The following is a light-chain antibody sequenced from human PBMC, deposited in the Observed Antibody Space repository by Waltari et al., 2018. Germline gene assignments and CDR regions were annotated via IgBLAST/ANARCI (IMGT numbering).Light chain of an antibody. CDR1: QSVDSTY. CDR3: QQFGGSPMYT. V-gene: IGKV3-20*01. Sequence: VLTQSPGTLAFSPGERATLSFSASQSVDSTYLSWYQQKPGQAPTLLIYKTSTRATGIPDRFSGSGSGTDFSLNINILEPGDSAVYYCQQFGGSPMYTFGLGTKLEIK. J-gene: IGKJ2*01. CDR2: KTS.